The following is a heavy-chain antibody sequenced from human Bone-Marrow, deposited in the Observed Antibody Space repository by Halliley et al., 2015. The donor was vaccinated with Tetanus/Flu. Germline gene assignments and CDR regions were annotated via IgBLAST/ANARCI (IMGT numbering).Heavy chain of an antibody. J-gene: IGHJ2*01. V-gene: IGHV3-33*01. CDR1: GFTFGDFA. Sequence: PLRLSCATSGFTFGDFAMQWVRQAPGKGLEWVAVIWNDGTNPYYADSVKGRFTISRDKSKRTLHLQMNSLRADDTAMYYCARDAGTQPAWYFDFWGRGTLATVSS. D-gene: IGHD2-15*01. CDR3: ARDAGTQPAWYFDF. CDR2: IWNDGTNP.